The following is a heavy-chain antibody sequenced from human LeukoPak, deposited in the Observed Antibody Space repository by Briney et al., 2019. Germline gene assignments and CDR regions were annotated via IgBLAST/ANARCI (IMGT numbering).Heavy chain of an antibody. CDR2: INHSGST. CDR1: GGSISSGGYY. V-gene: IGHV4-39*01. CDR3: ARQRKQKYGMDV. J-gene: IGHJ6*02. D-gene: IGHD1/OR15-1a*01. Sequence: SETLSLTCTVSGGSISSGGYYWSWIRQPPGKGLEWIGEINHSGSTNYNPSLKSRVTISVDTSKNQFSLKLSSVTAADTAVYYCARQRKQKYGMDVWGQGTTVTVSS.